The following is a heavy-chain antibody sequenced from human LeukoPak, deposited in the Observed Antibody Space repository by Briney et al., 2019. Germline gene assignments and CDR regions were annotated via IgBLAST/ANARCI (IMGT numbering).Heavy chain of an antibody. CDR2: IKQDGSEK. V-gene: IGHV3-7*01. CDR1: GFTFSSYW. CDR3: ARDYVTMAPDY. Sequence: GGSLRLSCAASGFTFSSYWMSWVRQAPGKGLEWVANIKQDGSEKYYVDSMKGRFTISRDNAKNSLYLQMNSLRAEDTAVYYCARDYVTMAPDYGGLGTLVTVSS. J-gene: IGHJ4*02. D-gene: IGHD3-10*02.